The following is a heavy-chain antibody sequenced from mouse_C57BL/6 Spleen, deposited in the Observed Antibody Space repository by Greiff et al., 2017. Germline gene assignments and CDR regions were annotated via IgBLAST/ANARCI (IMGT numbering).Heavy chain of an antibody. J-gene: IGHJ1*03. CDR1: GFTFSDAW. CDR2: IRNKANNHAT. V-gene: IGHV6-6*01. D-gene: IGHD2-4*01. Sequence: EVKLMESGGGLVQPGGSMKLSCAASGFTFSDAWMDWVRQSPEKGLEWVAEIRNKANNHATYYAESVKGRFTISRDDSKSSVYLQMNSLRAEDTGIYYCTRRGLRQNWYFDVWGTGTTVTVSS. CDR3: TRRGLRQNWYFDV.